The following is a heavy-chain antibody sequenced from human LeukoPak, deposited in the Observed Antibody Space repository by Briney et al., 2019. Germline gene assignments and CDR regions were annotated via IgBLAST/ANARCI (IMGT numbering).Heavy chain of an antibody. CDR3: AKGSSVFGEFDAFDI. D-gene: IGHD3-10*02. V-gene: IGHV3-30-3*01. J-gene: IGHJ3*02. CDR1: GFTISSYA. CDR2: ISYDGSNK. Sequence: QSGGSLRLSCAASGFTISSYAMHWVRQAPGKGLEWVAVISYDGSNKYYADSVKGRFTISRDNSKNTLYLQMNSLRAEDTAVYYCAKGSSVFGEFDAFDIWGQGTMVTVSS.